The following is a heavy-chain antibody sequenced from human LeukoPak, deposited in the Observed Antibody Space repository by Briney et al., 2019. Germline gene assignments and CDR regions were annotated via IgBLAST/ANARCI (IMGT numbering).Heavy chain of an antibody. V-gene: IGHV3-30*18. D-gene: IGHD2-2*02. J-gene: IGHJ6*02. CDR1: GFTFSSYG. Sequence: GGSLRLSCAASGFTFSSYGMHWVRQAPGKGLEWVAVISYDGSNKYYADSVKGRFTISRDNSKNTLYLQMNSLRAEDTAVYYCAKDPFPGAAAIPYYYYGMAVWGQGTTATASS. CDR3: AKDPFPGAAAIPYYYYGMAV. CDR2: ISYDGSNK.